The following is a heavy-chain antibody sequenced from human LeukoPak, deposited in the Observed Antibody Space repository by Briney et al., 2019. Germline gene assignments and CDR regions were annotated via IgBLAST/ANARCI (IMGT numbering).Heavy chain of an antibody. CDR2: IYYSGST. D-gene: IGHD3-16*01. V-gene: IGHV4-59*01. Sequence: SETLSLTCTVSGGSISSYYWSRIRQPPGKGLEWIGYIYYSGSTNYNPSLTSRVTISVDTSKNQFSLKLSSVTAADTAVYYCARDGAITFGGGDWFDPWGQGTLVTVSS. J-gene: IGHJ5*02. CDR1: GGSISSYY. CDR3: ARDGAITFGGGDWFDP.